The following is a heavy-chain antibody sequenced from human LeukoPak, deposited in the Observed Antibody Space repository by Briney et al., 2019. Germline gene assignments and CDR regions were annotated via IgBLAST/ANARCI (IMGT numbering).Heavy chain of an antibody. V-gene: IGHV3-33*01. J-gene: IGHJ6*02. CDR3: ARGPLLRSSRHYYYYGMDV. CDR2: IWYDGSNK. Sequence: PGGSLRLSCAASGFTFSSYGMHWVRQAPGKGLEWVAVIWYDGSNKYYADSVKGRFTISRDNSKNTLYLQMNSLSAEDTAVYYCARGPLLRSSRHYYYYGMDVWGQGTTVTVSS. CDR1: GFTFSSYG. D-gene: IGHD3-3*01.